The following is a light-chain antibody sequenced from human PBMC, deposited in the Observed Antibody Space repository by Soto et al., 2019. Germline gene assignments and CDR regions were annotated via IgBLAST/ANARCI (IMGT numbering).Light chain of an antibody. CDR1: QSVSGN. Sequence: EIVMTQSPATLSVSPGERATLSCRASQSVSGNLAWYQQKPGQAPRLLIYGASTRATGIPARFSGSGSGTEFTLTISSLQSEDFSVYYCQQYNNLPPTFGQGTKVEIK. CDR3: QQYNNLPPT. V-gene: IGKV3D-15*01. J-gene: IGKJ1*01. CDR2: GAS.